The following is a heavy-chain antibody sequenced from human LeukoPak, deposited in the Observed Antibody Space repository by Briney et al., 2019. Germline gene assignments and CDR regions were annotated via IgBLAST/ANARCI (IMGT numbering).Heavy chain of an antibody. D-gene: IGHD6-13*01. CDR1: GYTFTSCG. V-gene: IGHV1-69*06. J-gene: IGHJ4*02. CDR2: IIPIFGTA. CDR3: ARSSIIAAAGPYDFDY. Sequence: SVKVSCTASGYTFTSCGISWVRQAPGQGLEWMGGIIPIFGTANYAQKVQGRVTITADKSTSTAYMELSSLRTEDTAVYYWARSSIIAAAGPYDFDYWGQGTLVTVSS.